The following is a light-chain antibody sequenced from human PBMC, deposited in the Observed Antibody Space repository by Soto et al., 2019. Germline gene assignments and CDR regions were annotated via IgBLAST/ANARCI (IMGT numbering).Light chain of an antibody. J-gene: IGKJ4*01. Sequence: DIQMTQSPSTLSASVVDRVTITCRASQSISSWLAWYQQKPGKAPKLLIYDASSLESGVPSRFSGSGSGTDFTLTISRLEPEDFAVYYCQQYGSSPLTFGGGTKVDIK. CDR2: DAS. CDR1: QSISSW. CDR3: QQYGSSPLT. V-gene: IGKV1-5*01.